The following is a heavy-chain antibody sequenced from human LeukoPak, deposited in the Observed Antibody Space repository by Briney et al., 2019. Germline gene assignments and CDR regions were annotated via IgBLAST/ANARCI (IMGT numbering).Heavy chain of an antibody. CDR3: ARETYDILAGRGAFDL. CDR1: GFTVSSNS. V-gene: IGHV3-53*01. Sequence: GGFLRLSCAASGFTVSSNSMSWVRQAPGKGLEWVSLIYSGGGTYYAHSVKGRFTISRDNSKNTLYLQMNSLRAEDTAVYFCARETYDILAGRGAFDLWGQGTMVTVSS. D-gene: IGHD3-9*01. CDR2: IYSGGGT. J-gene: IGHJ3*01.